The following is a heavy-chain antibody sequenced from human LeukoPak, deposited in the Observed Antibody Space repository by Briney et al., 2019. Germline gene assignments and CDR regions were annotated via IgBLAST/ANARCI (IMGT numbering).Heavy chain of an antibody. J-gene: IGHJ4*02. CDR3: AKEGHYYGSGHSNNRWGDFDY. V-gene: IGHV3-23*01. D-gene: IGHD3-10*01. CDR2: ITSGHNT. Sequence: PGGSLRLSCAASGFTFSTYAMNWVRQAPGKGLEWVSTITSGHNTYYAGSVKGRFTISRDNSKNTLFLQLNSLSAEDTAVYYCAKEGHYYGSGHSNNRWGDFDYWGQGALVTVSS. CDR1: GFTFSTYA.